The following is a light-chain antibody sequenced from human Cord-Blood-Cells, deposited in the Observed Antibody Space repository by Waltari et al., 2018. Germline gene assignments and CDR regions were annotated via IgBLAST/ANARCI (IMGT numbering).Light chain of an antibody. CDR3: SSYTSSSTYV. CDR1: RSDAGGYDY. J-gene: IGLJ1*01. Sequence: QSGVTQPPSLSGSPGQSITTSSTGPRSDAGGYDYVSWYQHHPGKAPKLMIYEVSKRPSGVSNRFSGSKSGNTASLTISGLQAEDEADYYCSSYTSSSTYVFGTGTKVTVL. V-gene: IGLV2-14*01. CDR2: EVS.